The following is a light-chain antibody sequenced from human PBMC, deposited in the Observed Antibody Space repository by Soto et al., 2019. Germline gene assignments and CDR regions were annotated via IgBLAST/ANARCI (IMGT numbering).Light chain of an antibody. V-gene: IGKV1-39*01. CDR3: QQGYSIPYT. CDR2: AAS. J-gene: IGKJ2*01. CDR1: QSISNY. Sequence: DIQMPQSPSSLSASVGDRVTITCRASQSISNYLNWYQQKPGKAPKLLIYAASSLQSGVPSRFSGSGTGTDFTLTISSLQPEDFATYYCQQGYSIPYTFGLGTKLAIK.